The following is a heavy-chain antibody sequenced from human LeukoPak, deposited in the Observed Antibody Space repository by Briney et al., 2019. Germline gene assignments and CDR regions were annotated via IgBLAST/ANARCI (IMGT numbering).Heavy chain of an antibody. V-gene: IGHV1-2*06. CDR3: ARGQLQWIRED. D-gene: IGHD4-11*01. CDR2: INPQNGIS. Sequence: GASVKVSCXASGFTFTSYYMHWARLAPGQGLEWMGRINPQNGISHYAQNFQGRVTMTRDTSITTAYMELNRLRSDDTAVYYCARGQLQWIREDWGQGTLVTVSS. CDR1: GFTFTSYY. J-gene: IGHJ4*02.